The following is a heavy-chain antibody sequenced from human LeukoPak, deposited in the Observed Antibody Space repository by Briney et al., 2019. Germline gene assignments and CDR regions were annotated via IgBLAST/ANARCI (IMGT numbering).Heavy chain of an antibody. J-gene: IGHJ6*03. CDR2: INHSGST. CDR1: GGSFSGYY. V-gene: IGHV4-34*01. Sequence: SETLSLTCAVYGGSFSGYYWSWIRQPPGKGLEWIGEINHSGSTKYNTSLKSRVTISVDTSKNQFSLRLSSVTAADTAVYYCARGNANIVVVPAAIRYHYYMDVWGKGTTVTVSS. CDR3: ARGNANIVVVPAAIRYHYYMDV. D-gene: IGHD2-2*01.